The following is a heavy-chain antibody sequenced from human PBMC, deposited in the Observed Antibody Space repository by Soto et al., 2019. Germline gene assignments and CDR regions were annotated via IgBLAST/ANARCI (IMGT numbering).Heavy chain of an antibody. Sequence: QVQLQQWGEGLLKPSETLSLSCAVSGGSLRGYDWNWIRQSPGQGLEWMGEINHGGTTNYNPSLNSRVIISVDKSKNKFSLQLNSVSAADTAVYFCARGGAQAFRGSGTYPFGYGMDVWGQGIAVTVSS. J-gene: IGHJ6*02. CDR2: INHGGTT. D-gene: IGHD3-10*01. CDR1: GGSLRGYD. V-gene: IGHV4-34*02. CDR3: ARGGAQAFRGSGTYPFGYGMDV.